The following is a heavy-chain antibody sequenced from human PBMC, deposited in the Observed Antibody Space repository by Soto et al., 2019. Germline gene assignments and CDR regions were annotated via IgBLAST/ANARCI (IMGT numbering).Heavy chain of an antibody. CDR2: TYYRSKWYN. Sequence: SQTLSLTCAISGDSVSTNSATWTWIRQSPSRGLEWLGRTYYRSKWYNDYAVSLKSRLTISPDTSKNQFSLRLNSVTPEDTAVYYCARLIGSSWFDSWGQGTLVTVSS. D-gene: IGHD6-13*01. CDR3: ARLIGSSWFDS. V-gene: IGHV6-1*01. CDR1: GDSVSTNSAT. J-gene: IGHJ5*01.